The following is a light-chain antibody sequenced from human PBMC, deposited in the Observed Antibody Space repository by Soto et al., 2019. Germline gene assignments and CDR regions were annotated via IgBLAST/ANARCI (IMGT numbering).Light chain of an antibody. CDR1: SSDVGGYNY. J-gene: IGLJ1*01. Sequence: QPVLTQPASVSGSPGQSITISCTGTSSDVGGYNYVSWYQQHPGKAPKLMIYDVSNRPSGVSNRFSGSKSGNTASLTISGLHAEDEADYYCSSYTSSSTYVFGTGTKLTVL. V-gene: IGLV2-14*01. CDR3: SSYTSSSTYV. CDR2: DVS.